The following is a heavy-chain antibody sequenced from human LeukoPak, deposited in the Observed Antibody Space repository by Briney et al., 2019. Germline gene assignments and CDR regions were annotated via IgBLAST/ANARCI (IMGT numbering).Heavy chain of an antibody. CDR1: GGSISSYY. CDR2: IYYSGST. CDR3: ARGVMYRDILTGYYLPYFDY. V-gene: IGHV4-59*01. D-gene: IGHD3-9*01. J-gene: IGHJ4*02. Sequence: SETLSLTCTVSGGSISSYYWSWIRQPPGKGLEWIGYIYYSGSTNYNPSLKSRVTISVDTSKNQFSLKLSSVTAADTAVYYCARGVMYRDILTGYYLPYFDYWGQGTLVTVSS.